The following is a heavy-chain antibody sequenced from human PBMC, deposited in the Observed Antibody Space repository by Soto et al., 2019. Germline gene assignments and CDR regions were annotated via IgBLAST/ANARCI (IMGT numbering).Heavy chain of an antibody. CDR1: NASISSRKW. J-gene: IGHJ3*02. CDR3: ASKFGELLADAFDI. D-gene: IGHD3-10*01. Sequence: QVQLQESGPGLVKPSGTLSLTCTVSNASISSRKWWTWVRQTPGKGLEWIGEIYHSGSINHNPSLKSRVTMSVDKSNNQFALKMTSVTAADTAVYYCASKFGELLADAFDIWGQGTLVTVSS. CDR2: IYHSGSI. V-gene: IGHV4-4*02.